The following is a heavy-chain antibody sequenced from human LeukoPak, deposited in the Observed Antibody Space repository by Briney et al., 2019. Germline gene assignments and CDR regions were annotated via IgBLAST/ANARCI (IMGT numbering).Heavy chain of an antibody. CDR3: ARGITIFGVVTPPVFDY. D-gene: IGHD3-3*01. V-gene: IGHV4-34*01. CDR1: GGSFSGYY. Sequence: SETLSLTCAVYGGSFSGYYWSWIRQPPGKGLEWIGEINHSGSTNYNPSLKSRVTISVDTSKNQFSLRLSSVTAADTAVYYCARGITIFGVVTPPVFDYWGQGTLVTVSS. CDR2: INHSGST. J-gene: IGHJ4*02.